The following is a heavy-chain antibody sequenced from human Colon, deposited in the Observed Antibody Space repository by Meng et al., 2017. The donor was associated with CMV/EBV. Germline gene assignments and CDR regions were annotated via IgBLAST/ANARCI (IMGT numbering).Heavy chain of an antibody. D-gene: IGHD3-16*01. CDR1: GYTFTNYG. CDR3: AREGGGVRRQLYFYGLDV. V-gene: IGHV1-2*02. CDR2: INPNSGDT. J-gene: IGHJ6*02. Sequence: ASVKVSCKASGYTFTNYGINWVRQAPGQGLEWMGWINPNSGDTNYAQKFQGRVTMTRDTSMTTAYLELGSLRSDDTAVYYCAREGGGVRRQLYFYGLDVWGQGTTVTVSS.